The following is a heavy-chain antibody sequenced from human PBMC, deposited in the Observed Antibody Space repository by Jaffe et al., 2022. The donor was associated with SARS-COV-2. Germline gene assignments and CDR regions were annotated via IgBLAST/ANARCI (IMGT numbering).Heavy chain of an antibody. CDR2: ISSSGSTI. CDR3: ARDTALDVWGSYRYDAFDI. J-gene: IGHJ3*02. D-gene: IGHD3-16*02. V-gene: IGHV3-48*03. CDR1: GFTFSSYE. Sequence: EVQLVESGGGLVQPGGSLRLSCAASGFTFSSYEMNWVRQAPGKGLEWVSYISSSGSTIYYADSVKGRFTISRDNAKNSLYLQMNSLRAEDTAVYYCARDTALDVWGSYRYDAFDIWGQGTMVTVSS.